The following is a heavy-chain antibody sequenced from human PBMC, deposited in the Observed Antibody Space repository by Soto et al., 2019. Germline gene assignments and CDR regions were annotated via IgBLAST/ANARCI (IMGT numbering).Heavy chain of an antibody. CDR1: GFTFSSYA. CDR3: ARDGSSTHLYYGLDV. Sequence: GGSLRLSCAASGFTFSSYAMSWVRQAPGKGLEWVAVIWYDGTKKDYVDSVQGRFTVSRDNSRNTVHLQMNSLRADDTAIYYCARDGSSTHLYYGLDVWGQGTLVTVSS. D-gene: IGHD2-2*01. CDR2: IWYDGTKK. V-gene: IGHV3-33*08. J-gene: IGHJ6*02.